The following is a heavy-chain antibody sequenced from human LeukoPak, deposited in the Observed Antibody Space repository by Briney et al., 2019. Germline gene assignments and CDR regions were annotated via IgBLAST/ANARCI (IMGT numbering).Heavy chain of an antibody. J-gene: IGHJ4*02. Sequence: ASVKVSCKASGYTFAGYYLHWVRQAPGQGLEWMGWINPSSGGTNYAQKFQGRVTMTRDTSISTAYMELSRLRSDDTAVYYCARGREYTYGLFDYWGQGTLVTVSS. CDR1: GYTFAGYY. D-gene: IGHD5-18*01. CDR3: ARGREYTYGLFDY. CDR2: INPSSGGT. V-gene: IGHV1-2*02.